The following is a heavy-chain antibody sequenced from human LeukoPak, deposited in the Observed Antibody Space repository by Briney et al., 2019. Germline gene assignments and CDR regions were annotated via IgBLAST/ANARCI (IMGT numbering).Heavy chain of an antibody. CDR1: GYTFTSNY. CDR2: IYPRDGST. D-gene: IGHD5-18*01. CDR3: ARGGYSYGYTAYYYYGMDV. Sequence: ASVKVSCKASGYTFTSNYIHWVRQAPGQGLEWMGMIYPRDGSTSYAQKFQGRVTMTRDTSTSTVYMELSSLRSEDTAVYYCARGGYSYGYTAYYYYGMDVWGQGTTVTVSS. V-gene: IGHV1-46*01. J-gene: IGHJ6*02.